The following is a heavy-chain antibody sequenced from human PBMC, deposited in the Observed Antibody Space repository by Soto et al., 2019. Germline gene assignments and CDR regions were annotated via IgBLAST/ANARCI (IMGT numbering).Heavy chain of an antibody. CDR3: ARRYGYSFDY. CDR1: GGSLNSYS. Sequence: SETLSLTCIVSGGSLNSYSWSWLRQPPGKGLEWIGYIYYSGSTNYNPSLKSRVTISVDTSQNQFSLKLSSVTAADTAVYYCARRYGYSFDYWGQGTLVTVSS. J-gene: IGHJ4*02. V-gene: IGHV4-59*08. D-gene: IGHD1-1*01. CDR2: IYYSGST.